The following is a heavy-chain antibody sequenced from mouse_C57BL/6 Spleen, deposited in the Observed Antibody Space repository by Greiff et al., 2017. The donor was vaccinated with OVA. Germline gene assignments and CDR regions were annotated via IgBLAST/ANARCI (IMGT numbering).Heavy chain of an antibody. J-gene: IGHJ2*01. CDR2: IYPRSGNT. CDR3: ARFRTVVATDYFDY. CDR1: GYTFTSYG. Sequence: QVQLQQSGAELARPGASVKLSCKASGYTFTSYGISWVKQRTGQGLEWIGEIYPRSGNTYYNEKFKGKATLTADKSSSTAYMELRSLTSEDSAVYFCARFRTVVATDYFDYWGQGTTLTVSS. D-gene: IGHD1-1*01. V-gene: IGHV1-81*01.